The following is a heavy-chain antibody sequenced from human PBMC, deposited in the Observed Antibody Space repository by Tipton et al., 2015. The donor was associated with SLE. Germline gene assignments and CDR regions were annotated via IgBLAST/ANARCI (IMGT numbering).Heavy chain of an antibody. J-gene: IGHJ4*02. CDR2: ISGSGYIT. Sequence: SLRLSCAASGFTFSSYAMSWVRQAPGKGLEWVSAISGSGYITYYADSVKGRFTISRDNAKNSLYLQMNSLRAEDTAVYYCARGPSNQRYFDYWGQGTLVTVSS. CDR3: ARGPSNQRYFDY. D-gene: IGHD4-11*01. CDR1: GFTFSSYA. V-gene: IGHV3-23*01.